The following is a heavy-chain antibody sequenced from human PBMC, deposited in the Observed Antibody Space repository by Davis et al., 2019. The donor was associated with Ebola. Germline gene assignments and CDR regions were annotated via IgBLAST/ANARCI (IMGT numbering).Heavy chain of an antibody. J-gene: IGHJ5*02. D-gene: IGHD6-13*01. V-gene: IGHV4-34*01. CDR2: ISHHNGDT. CDR3: ARDRDYSSSQHCFEP. CDR1: GGSFSDYF. Sequence: SETLSLTCAVYGGSFSDYFWSWIRQPPEKGLEWIGEISHHNGDTNYNPSLRSRVTISLDKSKNQFSLKLTSVTAADTAVYYCARDRDYSSSQHCFEPWGLGTLVTVSS.